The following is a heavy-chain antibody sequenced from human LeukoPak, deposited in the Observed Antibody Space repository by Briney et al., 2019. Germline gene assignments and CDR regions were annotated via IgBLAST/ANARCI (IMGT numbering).Heavy chain of an antibody. CDR3: AKSGSSWHDWSEP. Sequence: GGSLRLSCAASGFTFSSYALSWVRQAPGKGLEWVSTVTGDGLTTFYADSVKGRFTISRDNSKNTLYLQMNSLRAEDTALYYCAKSGSSWHDWSEPWGQGTLVTVSS. D-gene: IGHD6-13*01. J-gene: IGHJ5*02. CDR2: VTGDGLTT. CDR1: GFTFSSYA. V-gene: IGHV3-23*01.